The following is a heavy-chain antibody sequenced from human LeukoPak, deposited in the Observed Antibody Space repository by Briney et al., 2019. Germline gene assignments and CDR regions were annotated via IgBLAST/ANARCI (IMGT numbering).Heavy chain of an antibody. J-gene: IGHJ6*03. D-gene: IGHD3-22*01. CDR1: GFTFSSYR. CDR3: ARVRGLYYYYYMDV. CDR2: ISSNGSYI. Sequence: PGGSLRLSCEASGFTFSSYRMKWVRQAPGKGLEWVSSISSNGSYIYYADSVKGRFTFSRDNAKNTLYLQMNSLRAEDTVVYYCARVRGLYYYYYMDVWGKGTTVTVSS. V-gene: IGHV3-21*01.